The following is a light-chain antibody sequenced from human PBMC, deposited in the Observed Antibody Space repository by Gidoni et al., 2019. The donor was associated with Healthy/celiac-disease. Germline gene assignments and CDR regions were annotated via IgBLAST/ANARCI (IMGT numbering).Light chain of an antibody. CDR3: QQYDNLPPGLPIT. V-gene: IGKV1-33*01. Sequence: DIQMTQSPSSLSASVGDRVTITCQASQDISNYLNWYQQKPGKAPKLLIYDASNLETGVPSRFSGSGSGTDFTFTISSLQPEDIATYYCQQYDNLPPGLPITFGQGTRLEIK. J-gene: IGKJ5*01. CDR2: DAS. CDR1: QDISNY.